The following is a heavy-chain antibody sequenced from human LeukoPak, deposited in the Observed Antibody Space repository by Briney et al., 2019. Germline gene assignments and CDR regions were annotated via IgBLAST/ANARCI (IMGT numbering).Heavy chain of an antibody. D-gene: IGHD3-10*01. CDR3: ARGSRSSGSYVESY. J-gene: IGHJ4*02. V-gene: IGHV4-4*07. CDR2: IYTSGSS. CDR1: GGSISSYY. Sequence: KPSETLSLTCTVSGGSISSYYWSWIRQPAGKGLEWIGRIYTSGSSNYNPSLKSRVTMSVDTSKNQFSLKLSSVTAADTAVYYCARGSRSSGSYVESYWGQGTLVTVSS.